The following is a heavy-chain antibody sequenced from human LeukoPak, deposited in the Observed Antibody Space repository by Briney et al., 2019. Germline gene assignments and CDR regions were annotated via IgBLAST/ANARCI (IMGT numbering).Heavy chain of an antibody. CDR3: ARDIRKRGYYDFWSGYYKGSPIYYGMDV. Sequence: PGGSLRLSCVASGCTFETLWMSWIRQAPGKVLEWVANINQDATEKYFVDSVKGRFTSSRDNAQNSVYLQLSSLRAEDTAIYYCARDIRKRGYYDFWSGYYKGSPIYYGMDVWGQGTAVTVSS. CDR2: INQDATEK. V-gene: IGHV3-7*03. J-gene: IGHJ6*02. CDR1: GCTFETLW. D-gene: IGHD3-3*01.